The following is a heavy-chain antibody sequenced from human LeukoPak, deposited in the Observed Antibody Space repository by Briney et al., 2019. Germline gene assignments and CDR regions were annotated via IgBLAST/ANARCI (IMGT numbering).Heavy chain of an antibody. CDR2: ISYDGSNK. D-gene: IGHD2-15*01. Sequence: PGGSLRLSCAASGFTFSSYAMHWVRQAPGKGLEWVAVISYDGSNKYYADSVKGRFTISRDNSKNRLYLQMNSLRAEDTAVYYCARGVVVAATDYWGQGTLVTVSS. CDR1: GFTFSSYA. J-gene: IGHJ4*02. V-gene: IGHV3-30-3*01. CDR3: ARGVVVAATDY.